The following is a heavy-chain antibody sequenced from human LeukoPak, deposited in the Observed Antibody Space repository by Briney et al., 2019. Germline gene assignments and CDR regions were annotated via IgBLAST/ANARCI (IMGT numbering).Heavy chain of an antibody. Sequence: GGSLRLSCAASGFTFSSNGMHWVRQAPGKGLEWVAVISYDGSNKYYADSVKGRFTISRDNSKNTLYLQMNSLRAEDTAVYYCAKDDSNSSSLHIWGEGTMVTVSS. CDR3: AKDDSNSSSLHI. D-gene: IGHD6-13*01. J-gene: IGHJ3*02. V-gene: IGHV3-30*18. CDR1: GFTFSSNG. CDR2: ISYDGSNK.